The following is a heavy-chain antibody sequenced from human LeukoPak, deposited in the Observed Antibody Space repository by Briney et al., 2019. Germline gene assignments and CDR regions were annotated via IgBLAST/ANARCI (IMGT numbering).Heavy chain of an antibody. CDR3: ARDLDIAVAGTFHY. J-gene: IGHJ4*02. D-gene: IGHD6-19*01. V-gene: IGHV3-48*03. Sequence: GGSLRLSCAASGFTFSSYEMNWVRQAPGKGLEWVSYISSSGSTIYYADSVKGRFTISRDNAKNSLYLQMNSLRAEDTAVYYCARDLDIAVAGTFHYWGQGTLVTVSS. CDR2: ISSSGSTI. CDR1: GFTFSSYE.